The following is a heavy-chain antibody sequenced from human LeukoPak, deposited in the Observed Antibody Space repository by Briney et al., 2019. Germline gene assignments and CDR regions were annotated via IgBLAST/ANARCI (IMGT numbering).Heavy chain of an antibody. CDR3: ARDFTVTTIGERGFDY. CDR1: GFTFSSYS. J-gene: IGHJ4*02. D-gene: IGHD4-17*01. CDR2: ISNSSSYI. V-gene: IGHV3-21*01. Sequence: GGSLRLSCAASGFTFSSYSMNCVRQAPGKGLEWVSSISNSSSYIYYADSVKGRFTIYRDNAKNSLYLQMNSLRAEDTAVYYCARDFTVTTIGERGFDYWGQGTLVTVSS.